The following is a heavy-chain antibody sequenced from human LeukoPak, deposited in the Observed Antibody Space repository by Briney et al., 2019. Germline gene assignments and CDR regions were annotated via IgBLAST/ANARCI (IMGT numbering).Heavy chain of an antibody. CDR1: GYTFTSYD. J-gene: IGHJ5*02. D-gene: IGHD2-15*01. V-gene: IGHV1-8*01. CDR3: ARGHRYCSGGSCYPKNWFDP. CDR2: MNPNSGNT. Sequence: GASVKVSCKASGYTFTSYDTNWVRQATGQGLEWMGWMNPNSGNTGYAQKFQGRVTMTRNTSISTAYMELSSLRSEDTAVYYCARGHRYCSGGSCYPKNWFDPWGQGTLVTVSS.